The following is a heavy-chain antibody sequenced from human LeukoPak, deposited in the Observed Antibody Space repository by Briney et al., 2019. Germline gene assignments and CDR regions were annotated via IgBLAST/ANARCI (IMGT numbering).Heavy chain of an antibody. V-gene: IGHV3-48*04. CDR1: GFTFSSYS. J-gene: IGHJ4*02. D-gene: IGHD3-22*01. CDR2: ISSSSSTI. CDR3: AKDMYYYDSSGYSY. Sequence: GGSLRLSCAASGFTFSSYSMNWVRQAPGKGLEWVSYISSSSSTIYYADSVKGRFTISRDNAKNSLYLQMNSLRAEDTALYYCAKDMYYYDSSGYSYWGQGTLVTVSS.